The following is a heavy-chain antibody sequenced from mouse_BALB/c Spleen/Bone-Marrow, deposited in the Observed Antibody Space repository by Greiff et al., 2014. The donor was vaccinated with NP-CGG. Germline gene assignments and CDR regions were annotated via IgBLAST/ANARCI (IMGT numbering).Heavy chain of an antibody. CDR1: GFTFSDFY. J-gene: IGHJ4*01. CDR2: ISNGGTYT. D-gene: IGHD1-1*02. CDR3: ARSGERYGAMDY. Sequence: VQLKESGGGLVKPGGSLKLSCAASGFTFSDFYMFWFRRTPEKRLEWVATISNGGTYTYYPDSVKGRFTISRDNAKNNLYLQMSSLKSEDTAMYYCARSGERYGAMDYWGQGTSVTVTS. V-gene: IGHV5-4*02.